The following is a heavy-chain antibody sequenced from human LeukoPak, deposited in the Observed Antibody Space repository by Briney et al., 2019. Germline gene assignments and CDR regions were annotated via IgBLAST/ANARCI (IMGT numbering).Heavy chain of an antibody. J-gene: IGHJ3*02. CDR3: ARAPYSKDAFDI. D-gene: IGHD2-15*01. Sequence: SETLSLTCTVSGGSISSYYWSWIRQPAGKGLDWIGRIYTSGSTNYNPSLKSRVTMSVDTSKNQFSLKLSSVTAADTAVYYCARAPYSKDAFDIWGQGTMVTVSS. V-gene: IGHV4-4*07. CDR1: GGSISSYY. CDR2: IYTSGST.